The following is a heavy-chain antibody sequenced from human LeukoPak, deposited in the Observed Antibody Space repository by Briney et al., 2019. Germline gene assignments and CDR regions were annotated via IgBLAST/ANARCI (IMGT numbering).Heavy chain of an antibody. CDR1: GFTVSGNY. V-gene: IGHV3-53*01. Sequence: GGSLRLSCAASGFTVSGNYMSWVRQAPGKGLDWVSLIYSDGSTYYADSVKGRFTISRDNSKNTVYLLTNSLRAEDTAVYYCAKDARNYYGSGSYYNVEYWGQGTLVTVSS. J-gene: IGHJ4*02. CDR3: AKDARNYYGSGSYYNVEY. CDR2: IYSDGST. D-gene: IGHD3-10*01.